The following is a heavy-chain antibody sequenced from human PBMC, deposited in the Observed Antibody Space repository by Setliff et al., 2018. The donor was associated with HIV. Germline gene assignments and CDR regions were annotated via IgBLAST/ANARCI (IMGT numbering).Heavy chain of an antibody. CDR1: GFTFSNYG. Sequence: HPGGSLRLSCAASGFTFSNYGMHWVRQAPGKGLEWVAVIWYDGSESYYADSVKGRFTIYRDNSKNTLHLQMNSLRAEDTAIYYCARDRVESQWFGDLNYMDVWGKGTTVTVSS. CDR2: IWYDGSES. D-gene: IGHD3-10*01. CDR3: ARDRVESQWFGDLNYMDV. J-gene: IGHJ6*03. V-gene: IGHV3-33*01.